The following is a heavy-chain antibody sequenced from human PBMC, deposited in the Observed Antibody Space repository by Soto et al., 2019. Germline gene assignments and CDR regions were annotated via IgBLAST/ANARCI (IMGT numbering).Heavy chain of an antibody. CDR1: GGSFSGYY. Sequence: SETLSLTCAVYGGSFSGYYWSWIRQPPGKGLEWIGEINHSGSTNYNPSLKSRVTISVDTSKNQFSLKLSSVTAADTVVYYCARGYGSGSYYYYYMDVWGKGTTVTVS. J-gene: IGHJ6*03. CDR2: INHSGST. V-gene: IGHV4-34*01. CDR3: ARGYGSGSYYYYYMDV. D-gene: IGHD3-10*01.